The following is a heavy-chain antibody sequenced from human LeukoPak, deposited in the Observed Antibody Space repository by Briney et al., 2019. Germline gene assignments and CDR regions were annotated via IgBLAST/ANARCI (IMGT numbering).Heavy chain of an antibody. D-gene: IGHD3-10*01. CDR1: GFTFTTYW. CDR3: AKVAHYYYGSESYYFFEH. Sequence: GGCLRLSCTASGFTFTTYWMSWVRHPPGKGLEWVANIKQDGTEKYYVDSVKGRFTISRDNAKNSLYLQMNSLRVEDTATYYCAKVAHYYYGSESYYFFEHWGQGTPVTASS. V-gene: IGHV3-7*01. J-gene: IGHJ4*02. CDR2: IKQDGTEK.